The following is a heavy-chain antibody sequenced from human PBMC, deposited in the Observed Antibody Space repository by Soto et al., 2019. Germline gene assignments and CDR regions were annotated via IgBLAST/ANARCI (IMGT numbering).Heavy chain of an antibody. CDR1: GGTFSSYA. V-gene: IGHV1-69*01. CDR3: AREEGSNSTHHYYYGMDV. J-gene: IGHJ6*02. Sequence: QVQLVQSGAEVKKPGSSVKVSCKASGGTFSSYAISWVRQAPGQGLEWMGGIIPIFGTANYAQKFQGRVTITADESTSTAYMELSSLRSEDTAVYYCAREEGSNSTHHYYYGMDVWGQGTTVTVSS. CDR2: IIPIFGTA. D-gene: IGHD4-4*01.